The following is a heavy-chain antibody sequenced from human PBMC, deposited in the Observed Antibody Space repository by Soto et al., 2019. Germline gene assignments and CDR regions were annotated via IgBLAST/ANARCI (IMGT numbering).Heavy chain of an antibody. CDR1: GFTFSIYA. V-gene: IGHV3-30*07. CDR2: ISSAGTNE. Sequence: QVQLVGSGGGVVQPGASLRLSCAASGFTFSIYAMHWVRQAPEKGLEWVAVISSAGTNENHADSVRGRFSISRDNSNNMLHLQMDNMRVDDTAVYYCVRSNSEAGWGQFDYWGQGTLVTVSS. D-gene: IGHD3-16*01. CDR3: VRSNSEAGWGQFDY. J-gene: IGHJ4*02.